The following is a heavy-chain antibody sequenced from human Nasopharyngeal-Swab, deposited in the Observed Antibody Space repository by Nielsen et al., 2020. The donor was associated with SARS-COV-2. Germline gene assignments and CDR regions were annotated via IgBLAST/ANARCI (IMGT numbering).Heavy chain of an antibody. D-gene: IGHD6-13*01. Sequence: SETLSLTCTVTGGSSSRGSYYWSRNRQPAGKGLEWIGRIYTSGSTNYNPSLKSLVTISVDTTKNRFSLKLSSVTAADTAVYYCARGVPLYSSSWFGSWGQGTLVTVSS. CDR1: GGSSSRGSYY. CDR2: IYTSGST. CDR3: ARGVPLYSSSWFGS. V-gene: IGHV4-61*02. J-gene: IGHJ5*01.